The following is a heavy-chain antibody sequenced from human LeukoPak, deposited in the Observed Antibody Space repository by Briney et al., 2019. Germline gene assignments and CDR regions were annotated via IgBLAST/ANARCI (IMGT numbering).Heavy chain of an antibody. CDR3: ARFGFEYDVGSGIHFYYMDV. Sequence: SETLFLTCGVSGGSFSGYYWSWIRQSPGKGLEWIGEINHSGNRKSNPSLKNRLTMSVDTSKKHISLNLTSVTAADTAVYYCARFGFEYDVGSGIHFYYMDVWGTGTTVTVSS. D-gene: IGHD3-10*01. J-gene: IGHJ6*03. CDR2: INHSGNR. CDR1: GGSFSGYY. V-gene: IGHV4-34*01.